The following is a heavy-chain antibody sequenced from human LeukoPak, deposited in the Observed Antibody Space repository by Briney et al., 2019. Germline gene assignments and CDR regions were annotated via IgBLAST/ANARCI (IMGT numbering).Heavy chain of an antibody. CDR2: IKQDGSEE. Sequence: PGGSLTLSCTASGFTFSNYWMSWVRQTPEKGLEWLANIKQDGSEEVYVDSVKGRFTVSRDNAQSSLYLEMTRLRAEDTAVYYCARDPYSSSWSYGMDVWGQGTTVTLSS. CDR3: ARDPYSSSWSYGMDV. CDR1: GFTFSNYW. V-gene: IGHV3-7*05. D-gene: IGHD6-13*01. J-gene: IGHJ6*02.